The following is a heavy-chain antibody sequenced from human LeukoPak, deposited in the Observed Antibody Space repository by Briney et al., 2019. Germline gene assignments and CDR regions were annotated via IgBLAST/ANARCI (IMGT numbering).Heavy chain of an antibody. CDR1: GGSISSYY. CDR3: ARGYSGSYGRFDY. D-gene: IGHD1-26*01. Sequence: SETLSLTCTVSGGSISSYYWSWIRQPSGKGLEWIGYIYYSGSTNYNPSLKSRVTISVDTSKNQFSLKLSSVTAADTAVYYCARGYSGSYGRFDYWGQGTLVTVSS. CDR2: IYYSGST. J-gene: IGHJ4*02. V-gene: IGHV4-59*01.